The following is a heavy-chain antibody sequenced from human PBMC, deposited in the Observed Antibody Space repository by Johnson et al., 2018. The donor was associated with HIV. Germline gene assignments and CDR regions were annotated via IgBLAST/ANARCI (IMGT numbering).Heavy chain of an antibody. CDR2: IYSGGST. CDR3: ARGCSVLQHLEWSFAAFDI. J-gene: IGHJ3*02. D-gene: IGHD3-3*01. CDR1: GFTVSSNY. Sequence: EQLVESGGGLVQPGGSLRLSCAASGFTVSSNYMSWVRQAPGKGLEWVSVIYSGGSTYYADSVKGRFTISRDNSKNTLYLQMNSLGAEVTAVYYCARGCSVLQHLEWSFAAFDIWSQGTMVTVSS. V-gene: IGHV3-66*02.